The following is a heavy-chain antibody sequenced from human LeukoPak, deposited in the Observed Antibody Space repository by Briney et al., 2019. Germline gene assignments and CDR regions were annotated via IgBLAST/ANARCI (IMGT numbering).Heavy chain of an antibody. Sequence: SETLSLTCAVYGGSFSGYYWSWIRQPPGKGLEWIGEINHSGSTNYSPSLKSRVTISVDTSKNQFSLKLSSVTAADTAVYYCARVPSYSSGWYYFDYWGQGTLVTVSS. V-gene: IGHV4-34*01. D-gene: IGHD6-19*01. CDR3: ARVPSYSSGWYYFDY. CDR2: INHSGST. CDR1: GGSFSGYY. J-gene: IGHJ4*02.